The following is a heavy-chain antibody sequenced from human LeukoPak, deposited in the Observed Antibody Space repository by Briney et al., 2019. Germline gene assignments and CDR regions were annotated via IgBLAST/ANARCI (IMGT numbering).Heavy chain of an antibody. CDR3: ARDRRTGRRIGYYYYMDV. CDR2: IYSSGST. D-gene: IGHD1-14*01. CDR1: GFTVSSNY. Sequence: GGSLRLSCAASGFTVSSNYMSWVRQAPGKGLEWVSVIYSSGSTYYADSVKGRFTISRDNSKNTLYLQMNSLRAEDTAVYYCARDRRTGRRIGYYYYMDVWGKGTTVTVSS. V-gene: IGHV3-66*03. J-gene: IGHJ6*03.